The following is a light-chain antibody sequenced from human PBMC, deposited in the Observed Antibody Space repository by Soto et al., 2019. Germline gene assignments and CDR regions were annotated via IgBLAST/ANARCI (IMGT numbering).Light chain of an antibody. Sequence: QSVLTQPPSVSGAPGQRVTISCTGSSSDIGAGYDVHWYQQLPGTAPKLLIYGNSNRPSGVPDRFSGSKSGTSAALAITGLQSEDEADYYCQSYDSSLIGVCGGGTKLTVL. V-gene: IGLV1-40*01. J-gene: IGLJ2*01. CDR1: SSDIGAGYD. CDR2: GNS. CDR3: QSYDSSLIGV.